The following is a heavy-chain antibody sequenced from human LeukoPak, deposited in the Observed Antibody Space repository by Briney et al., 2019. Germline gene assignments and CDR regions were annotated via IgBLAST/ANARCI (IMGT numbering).Heavy chain of an antibody. CDR3: ARLQGDVVAFDI. V-gene: IGHV4-38-2*02. CDR2: IYHSGST. CDR1: GYSISSGYY. J-gene: IGHJ3*02. Sequence: SETLSLTCTVSGYSISSGYYWGWIRQPPGKGLEWIGSIYHSGSTYYNPSLKSRVTISVDTSKNQFSLKLSSVTAADTAVYYCARLQGDVVAFDIWGQGTMVTVSS. D-gene: IGHD2-21*02.